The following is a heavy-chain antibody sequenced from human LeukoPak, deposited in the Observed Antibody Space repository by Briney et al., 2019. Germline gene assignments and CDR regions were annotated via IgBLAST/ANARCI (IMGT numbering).Heavy chain of an antibody. CDR1: GGSFSGYY. J-gene: IGHJ4*02. CDR3: AREAGLGPFDY. CDR2: INHSGST. V-gene: IGHV4-34*01. Sequence: SETLSLTCAVYGGSFSGYYWSWIRQPPGKGLEWIGEINHSGSTNYNPSLKSRVTISVDTSKNQFSLKLSSVTAADTAVYYCAREAGLGPFDYWGQGTLVTVSS. D-gene: IGHD3-16*01.